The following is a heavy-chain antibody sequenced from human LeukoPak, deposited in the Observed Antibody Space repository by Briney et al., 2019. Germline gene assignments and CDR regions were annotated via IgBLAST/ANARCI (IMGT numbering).Heavy chain of an antibody. D-gene: IGHD3-3*01. Sequence: TLSLTCAISGDSVSSNSAAWNWIRQSPSRGLEWLGRTYYRSKWYNDYAVSVKSRITINPDTSKNQFSLQLNSVTPEDTAVYYCAREPYYDFWSGYVDYWSQGTLVTVSS. CDR2: TYYRSKWYN. CDR1: GDSVSSNSAA. J-gene: IGHJ4*02. CDR3: AREPYYDFWSGYVDY. V-gene: IGHV6-1*01.